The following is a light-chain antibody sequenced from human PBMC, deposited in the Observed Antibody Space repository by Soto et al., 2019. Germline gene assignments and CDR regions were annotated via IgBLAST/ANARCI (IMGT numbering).Light chain of an antibody. V-gene: IGKV1-39*01. J-gene: IGKJ1*01. CDR1: QSINSY. CDR2: AAS. CDR3: QQSFSTPRT. Sequence: DIQMTQSPSSQSASVGDRVTITCRASQSINSYLNWYQQKPGKSPKLLIYAASSLQCGVPSRFRGSVSETDFTLTITSLQPDDFATYYCQQSFSTPRTFGKGTRVDI.